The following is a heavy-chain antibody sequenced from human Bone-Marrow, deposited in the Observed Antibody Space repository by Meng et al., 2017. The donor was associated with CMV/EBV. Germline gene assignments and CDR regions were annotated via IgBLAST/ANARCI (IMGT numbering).Heavy chain of an antibody. D-gene: IGHD3-9*01. CDR3: AKDHYYDILTGSMNAFDI. V-gene: IGHV3-15*05. Sequence: GESLKISCAASGFTFSNAWMSWVRQAPGKGLEWVGRIKSKTDGGTTDYAAPVKGRFTISRDNAKNSLYLQMNSLRAEDTALYYCAKDHYYDILTGSMNAFDIWGQGTMVTGSS. J-gene: IGHJ3*02. CDR1: GFTFSNAW. CDR2: IKSKTDGGTT.